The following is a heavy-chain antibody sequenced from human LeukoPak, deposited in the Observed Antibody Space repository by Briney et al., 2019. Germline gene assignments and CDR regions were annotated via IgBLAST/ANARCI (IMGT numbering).Heavy chain of an antibody. V-gene: IGHV4-39*01. J-gene: IGHJ5*02. D-gene: IGHD2-15*01. CDR3: ARALGYCSGGSCTRGYNWFDP. Sequence: SQTLSLTCTVSGGSINSGAYYWSWIRQPPGKGLEWIGSIYYGGSTYYNPSLKSRVTISVDTSMNQFSLKLSFVTTADTAVYYCARALGYCSGGSCTRGYNWFDPWGQGTLVTVPS. CDR2: IYYGGST. CDR1: GGSINSGAYY.